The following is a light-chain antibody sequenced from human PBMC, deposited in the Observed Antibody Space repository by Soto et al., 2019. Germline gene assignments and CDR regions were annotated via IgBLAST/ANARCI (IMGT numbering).Light chain of an antibody. CDR2: DVS. CDR1: SSSIGSYNF. V-gene: IGLV2-11*01. Sequence: QSALTQPRSVSGSPGQSVTISCTGTSSSIGSYNFVSWYQQHPGKAPTFLIYDVSRRPSGVPDRFSGSKSGNTASLTISGLQAEDEADYYCSSYAGSYTLIFGGGTKLTVL. J-gene: IGLJ2*01. CDR3: SSYAGSYTLI.